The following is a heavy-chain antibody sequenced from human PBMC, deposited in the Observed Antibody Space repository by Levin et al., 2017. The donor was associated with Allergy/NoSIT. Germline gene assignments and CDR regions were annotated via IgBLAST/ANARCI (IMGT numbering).Heavy chain of an antibody. V-gene: IGHV3-30-3*01. J-gene: IGHJ4*02. CDR1: GFTFSSYA. CDR2: ISYDGINK. CDR3: ARGWLNTPLDY. Sequence: AGGSLRLSCAASGFTFSSYALHWVRQAPGKGLEWVAVISYDGINKYYADSVKGRFTISRDSSENTLSLQMNSLRAEDTAVYYCARGWLNTPLDYWGQGTLVTVSS. D-gene: IGHD6-19*01.